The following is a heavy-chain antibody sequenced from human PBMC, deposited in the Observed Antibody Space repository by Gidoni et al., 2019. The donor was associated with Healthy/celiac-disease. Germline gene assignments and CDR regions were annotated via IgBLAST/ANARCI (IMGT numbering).Heavy chain of an antibody. D-gene: IGHD2-15*01. CDR3: ARLCSGGSCYGNGNWFDP. CDR2: IYYSGST. J-gene: IGHJ5*02. CDR1: GGSISILSYY. Sequence: QLQLQESGPGLVKPSETLSLTCTVSGGSISILSYYWGWIRQPPGKGLEWIVSIYYSGSTYYNPSLKSRVTISVDTSKNQFSLKLSAVTAADTAVYYCARLCSGGSCYGNGNWFDPWGQGTLVTVSS. V-gene: IGHV4-39*01.